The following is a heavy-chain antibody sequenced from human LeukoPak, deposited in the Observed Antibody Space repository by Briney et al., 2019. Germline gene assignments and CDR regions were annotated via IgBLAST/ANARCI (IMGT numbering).Heavy chain of an antibody. J-gene: IGHJ4*02. CDR3: ANAPLYDSSGYYYTDY. D-gene: IGHD3-22*01. CDR1: GFTFSSYG. CDR2: ISGSGGST. V-gene: IGHV3-23*01. Sequence: GGTLRLSCAASGFTFSSYGMSWVRQAPGKGLEWVSAISGSGGSTYYADSVKGRFTISRDNSKNTLYLQMNSLRAEDTAVYYCANAPLYDSSGYYYTDYWGQGTLVIVSS.